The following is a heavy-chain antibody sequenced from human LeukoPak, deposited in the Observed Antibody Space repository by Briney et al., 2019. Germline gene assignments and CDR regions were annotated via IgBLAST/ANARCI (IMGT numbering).Heavy chain of an antibody. D-gene: IGHD5-24*01. CDR3: AKYRLIWLPAPVFEY. V-gene: IGHV4-34*01. CDR2: INHSRST. CDR1: GGSFSGYY. J-gene: IGHJ4*02. Sequence: SETLSLTCGVYGGSFSGYYWSWIRQPPGKGLEWIGEINHSRSTNYNPSLKSRVTISVDTSKNQFSLKLSSVTAADTAVYYCAKYRLIWLPAPVFEYWGQGTLVTVSS.